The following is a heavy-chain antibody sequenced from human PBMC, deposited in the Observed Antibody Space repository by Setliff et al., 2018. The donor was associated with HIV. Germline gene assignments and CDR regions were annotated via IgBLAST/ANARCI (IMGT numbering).Heavy chain of an antibody. Sequence: SETLSLTCTVSDASISNYHWSWIRQPPGKGLEWIGYIYYSGSTNYNPSLKSRVTISIDTSTNQFALKLSSVTAADTAVYYCARLFIPNYFDPWGQGTLVTVSS. CDR2: IYYSGST. V-gene: IGHV4-59*08. D-gene: IGHD2-21*01. CDR1: DASISNYH. J-gene: IGHJ5*02. CDR3: ARLFIPNYFDP.